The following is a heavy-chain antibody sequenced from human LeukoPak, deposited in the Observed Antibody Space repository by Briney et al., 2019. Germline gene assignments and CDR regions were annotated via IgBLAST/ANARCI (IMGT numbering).Heavy chain of an antibody. Sequence: SVKVSCKASGGTFSSYAISWVRQAPGQGLEWMGGVIPIFGTANYAQKFQGRVTITADESTSTAYMELSSLRSEDTAVYYCARDPYSSGWYGYYFDYWGQGTLATVSS. CDR2: VIPIFGTA. J-gene: IGHJ4*02. CDR1: GGTFSSYA. V-gene: IGHV1-69*01. CDR3: ARDPYSSGWYGYYFDY. D-gene: IGHD6-19*01.